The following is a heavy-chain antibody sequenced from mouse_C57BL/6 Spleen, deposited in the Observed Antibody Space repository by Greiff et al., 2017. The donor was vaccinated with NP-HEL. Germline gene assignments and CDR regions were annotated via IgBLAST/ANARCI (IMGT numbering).Heavy chain of an antibody. Sequence: VQLQQSGPELVKPGASVKISCKASGYTFTDYYMNWVKQSHGKSLEWIGDINPNNGGTSYNQKFKGKATLTVDKSSSTAYMELRSLTSEDSAVYYCARVDFRVQAYWGQGTLVTVSA. J-gene: IGHJ3*01. CDR1: GYTFTDYY. CDR3: ARVDFRVQAY. V-gene: IGHV1-26*01. CDR2: INPNNGGT. D-gene: IGHD2-13*01.